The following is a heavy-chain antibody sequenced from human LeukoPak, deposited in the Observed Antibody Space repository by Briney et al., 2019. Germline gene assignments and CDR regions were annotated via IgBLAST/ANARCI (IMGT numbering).Heavy chain of an antibody. CDR2: VNPQGST. CDR1: GGSITSTNY. J-gene: IGHJ6*02. V-gene: IGHV4-4*02. CDR3: AARYYNYGMDV. Sequence: SGTLSLTCGVSGGSITSTNYWTWVRQPPGKGLEWIGEVNPQGSTNYNPSLMGRVAISVDMSENHISLQLTSVTDADTAVYYCAARYYNYGMDVWGQGATVTVSS.